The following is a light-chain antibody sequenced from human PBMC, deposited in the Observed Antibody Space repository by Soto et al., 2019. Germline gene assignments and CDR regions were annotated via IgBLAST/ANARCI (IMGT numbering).Light chain of an antibody. CDR2: AAS. V-gene: IGKV1-33*01. CDR3: QQYSTLIT. CDR1: QDISNF. Sequence: DIPMTQSPSSLSASVGDRVTITCQASQDISNFLNWYQQKPGIGPKVLIYAASKLETGVPSRFSGSGSGTVFTFTISSLQPEDVATYYCQQYSTLITFGQGTRLEIK. J-gene: IGKJ5*01.